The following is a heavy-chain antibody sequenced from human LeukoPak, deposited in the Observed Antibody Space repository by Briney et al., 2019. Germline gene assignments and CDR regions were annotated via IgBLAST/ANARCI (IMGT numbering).Heavy chain of an antibody. V-gene: IGHV4-31*03. Sequence: SETLSLTCTVSGDSISSDDYFWSWIRQHPGKGLEYIGFIYHSGNTYYNPSLKSRITISVDTSKNQFSLKLSSVTAADTAVYYCAREWGLHWFDPWGQGTLVTVSS. CDR1: GDSISSDDYF. J-gene: IGHJ5*02. CDR3: AREWGLHWFDP. D-gene: IGHD1-26*01. CDR2: IYHSGNT.